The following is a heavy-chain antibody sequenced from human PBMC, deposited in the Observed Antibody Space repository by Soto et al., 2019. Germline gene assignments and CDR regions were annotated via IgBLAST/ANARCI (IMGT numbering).Heavy chain of an antibody. V-gene: IGHV1-18*01. CDR3: ARDKYSYGFRVWFDP. CDR2: IRAYNGNT. J-gene: IGHJ5*02. D-gene: IGHD5-18*01. Sequence: ASVKVSCKASGYTFTSYGISWVRQAPGQGLEGMGWIRAYNGNTNYAQTLQGRVTMTTDTSAGTAYMELRSLRSDDTAVYYCARDKYSYGFRVWFDPWGQGTLVNVSS. CDR1: GYTFTSYG.